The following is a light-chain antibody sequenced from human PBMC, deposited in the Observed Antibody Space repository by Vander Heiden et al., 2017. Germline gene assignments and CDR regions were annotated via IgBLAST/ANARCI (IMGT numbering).Light chain of an antibody. V-gene: IGKV3-15*01. CDR2: GAA. CDR3: QQYNNWHPLT. J-gene: IGKJ4*01. Sequence: EIVMTQSPATLSVSPGERATLSCRASQSVSSNLAWYQQKPGQAPRLLIYGAATRATGTAARFSGSGSGTEFTLTISSLQSEDFAVYYCQQYNNWHPLTFGGGTKVEIK. CDR1: QSVSSN.